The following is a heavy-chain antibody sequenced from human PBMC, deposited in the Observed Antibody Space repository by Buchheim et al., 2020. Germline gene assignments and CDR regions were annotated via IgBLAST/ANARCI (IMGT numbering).Heavy chain of an antibody. D-gene: IGHD3-10*01. CDR2: IDWDDDK. Sequence: STTGMCVSWIRQPPGKALEWLALIDWDDDKYYSTSLKTRLTISKDPSKNQVVLTMTNMDPVDTATYYCARTYYYGSGSYSTDYWGQGTL. V-gene: IGHV2-70*01. J-gene: IGHJ4*02. CDR3: ARTYYYGSGSYSTDY. CDR1: STTGMC.